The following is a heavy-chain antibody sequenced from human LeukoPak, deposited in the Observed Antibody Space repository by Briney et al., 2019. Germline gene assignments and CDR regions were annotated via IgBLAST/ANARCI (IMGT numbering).Heavy chain of an antibody. Sequence: SQTLSLTCAASGGSISSDAYSCNWIRQPPGKGLEWIGYIFHSGSTYYNPSLKSRVTMSVDRSKNQFSLRLSSVTAADAAVYYCARATAMGTYFDDWGQGTLVTVSS. CDR3: ARATAMGTYFDD. D-gene: IGHD5-18*01. CDR1: GGSISSDAYS. V-gene: IGHV4-30-2*01. J-gene: IGHJ4*02. CDR2: IFHSGST.